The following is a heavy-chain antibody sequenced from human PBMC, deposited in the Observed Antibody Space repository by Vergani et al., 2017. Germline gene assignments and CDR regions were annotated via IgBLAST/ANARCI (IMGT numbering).Heavy chain of an antibody. Sequence: QVQLVESGGGVVQPGRSLRLSCAASGFTFSSYAMHWVRQAPGKGLEWVAVISYDGSNKYYADSVKGRFTISRDNSKNTLYLQMNSLRAEDTAVYYCAREPYRAGGDYGFYYYYYGMDVWGQGTTVTVSS. V-gene: IGHV3-30-3*01. CDR1: GFTFSSYA. CDR2: ISYDGSNK. CDR3: AREPYRAGGDYGFYYYYYGMDV. D-gene: IGHD4-17*01. J-gene: IGHJ6*02.